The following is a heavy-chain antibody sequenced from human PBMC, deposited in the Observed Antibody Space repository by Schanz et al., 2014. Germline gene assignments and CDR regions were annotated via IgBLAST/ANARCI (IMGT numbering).Heavy chain of an antibody. CDR2: IWFDGNNK. D-gene: IGHD5-18*01. CDR3: AKGRTSMVYDMDV. J-gene: IGHJ6*02. V-gene: IGHV3-33*06. CDR1: GFTFSAYG. Sequence: QVQLVESGGGVVQPGRSLRLSCAASGFTFSAYGMHWVRQAPGKGLEWVAVIWFDGNNKFYADSVKGRFTISRDNSKNTLYLQMSSLRAEDTALYYCAKGRTSMVYDMDVWGQGTTVTVSS.